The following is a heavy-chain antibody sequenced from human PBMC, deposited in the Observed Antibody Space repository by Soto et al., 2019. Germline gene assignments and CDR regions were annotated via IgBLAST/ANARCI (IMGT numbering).Heavy chain of an antibody. J-gene: IGHJ4*02. CDR1: GGSISGYY. Sequence: QVQLQESGPRLVKPSETLSLTCTVSGGSISGYYWNWIRQPPGKGLEWIGYISYRGRADYNPSLQSRVTISLDTSKNQYSLRLNSVTAADTAVYYCARGGQPAAAGPDYWGPGSLVAVSS. V-gene: IGHV4-59*01. CDR2: ISYRGRA. D-gene: IGHD6-13*01. CDR3: ARGGQPAAAGPDY.